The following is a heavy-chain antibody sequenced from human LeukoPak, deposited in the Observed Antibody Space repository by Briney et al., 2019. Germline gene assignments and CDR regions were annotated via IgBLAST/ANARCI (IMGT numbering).Heavy chain of an antibody. CDR3: AREAGGSQSWFDP. D-gene: IGHD4-23*01. CDR2: ISSSSYI. V-gene: IGHV3-21*01. CDR1: GFTFSSYS. J-gene: IGHJ5*02. Sequence: GGSLRLPCAASGFTFSSYSMNWVRQAPGKGLEWVSSISSSSYIYYADSVKGRLTISRDNAKNSLYLQMNSLRAEDTAVYYCAREAGGSQSWFDPWGQGTLVTVSS.